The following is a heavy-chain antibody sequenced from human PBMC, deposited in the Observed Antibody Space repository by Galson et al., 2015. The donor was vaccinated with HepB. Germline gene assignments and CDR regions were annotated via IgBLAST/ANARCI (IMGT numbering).Heavy chain of an antibody. J-gene: IGHJ5*02. CDR2: IYHSGST. CDR1: GGSISSSNW. Sequence: ETLSLTCAVSGGSISSSNWWSWVRQPPGKGLEWIGEIYHSGSTNYNPSLKSRVTISVDKSKNQFSLKLSSVTAADTAVYYCARSPREWMATMVGGNWFDPWGQGTLVTVSS. D-gene: IGHD5-24*01. CDR3: ARSPREWMATMVGGNWFDP. V-gene: IGHV4-4*02.